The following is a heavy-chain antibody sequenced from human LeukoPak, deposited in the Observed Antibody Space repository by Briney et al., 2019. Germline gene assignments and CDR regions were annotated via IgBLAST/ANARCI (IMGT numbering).Heavy chain of an antibody. CDR1: GFTFHHYA. J-gene: IGHJ4*02. CDR3: AKDKAPLYSGYDWDRDF. V-gene: IGHV3-9*01. CDR2: ISWNSAYI. D-gene: IGHD5-12*01. Sequence: PGGSLRLSCAASGFTFHHYAIHWVRQVPGKGLEWVSGISWNSAYIGYADSVKGRFTISRDNAKNSVYLQMNSLRAEDTALYYCAKDKAPLYSGYDWDRDFWGQGTMVTVSS.